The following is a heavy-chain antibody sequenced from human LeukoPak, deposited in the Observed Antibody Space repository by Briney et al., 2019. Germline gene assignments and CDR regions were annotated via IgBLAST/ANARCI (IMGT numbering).Heavy chain of an antibody. V-gene: IGHV4-39*01. CDR1: GGSISSSSNY. Sequence: KPSETLSLTCTVSGGSISSSSNYWDWTRQPPGKGLEWIGSISYSGTTYYNPSLKSRVTISVDTSKNQFSLKLSSVTAADTAVYYCARLYCSGGSCYRLGYYFDYWGQGTLVTVSS. CDR2: ISYSGTT. CDR3: ARLYCSGGSCYRLGYYFDY. J-gene: IGHJ4*02. D-gene: IGHD2-15*01.